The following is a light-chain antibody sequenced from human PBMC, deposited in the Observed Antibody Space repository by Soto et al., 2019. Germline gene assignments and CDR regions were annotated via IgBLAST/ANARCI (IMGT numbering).Light chain of an antibody. CDR3: QQCSWHPFTVT. CDR1: LSVSSN. J-gene: IGKJ4*01. CDR2: DAS. V-gene: IGKV3-15*01. Sequence: EIVMTQSPATLSVSPGERATLSCRASLSVSSNLAWYQQKPGQAPRLLIYDASTRATGIPARFSGSGSGTEYTLTISSLQSEDSAVYYCQQCSWHPFTVTFGGGTKVEIK.